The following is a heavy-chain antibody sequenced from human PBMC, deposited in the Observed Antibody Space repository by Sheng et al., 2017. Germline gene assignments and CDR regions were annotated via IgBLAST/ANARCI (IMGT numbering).Heavy chain of an antibody. CDR3: TKDILGSGFSSWFDT. CDR2: FFPSGST. Sequence: QVQLQESGPGLVRAFGDPCPLTCSVSGGSISDSGVSISTYSWSWIRQPAGKGLEWIGRFFPSGSTNYNPSLKSRVTLSVDTSKNQFSLRLTSVTAADTAVYYCTKDILGSGFSSWFDTWGQGTLVAVSS. CDR1: GGSISDSGVSISTYS. D-gene: IGHD3-22*01. V-gene: IGHV4-4*07. J-gene: IGHJ5*02.